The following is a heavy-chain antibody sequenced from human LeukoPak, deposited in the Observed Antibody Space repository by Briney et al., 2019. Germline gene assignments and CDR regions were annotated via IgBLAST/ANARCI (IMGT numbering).Heavy chain of an antibody. CDR2: IIPIFGTA. V-gene: IGHV1-69*13. J-gene: IGHJ6*02. D-gene: IGHD5-24*01. CDR1: GGTFSSYA. Sequence: GASVKVSCKASGGTFSSYAISWVRQAPGQGLEWMGGIIPIFGTANYAQKFQGRVTITADESTSTAYMELSSLRSEDTAVYYCVARDGYNYDPLYYGMDVWGQGTTVTVSS. CDR3: VARDGYNYDPLYYGMDV.